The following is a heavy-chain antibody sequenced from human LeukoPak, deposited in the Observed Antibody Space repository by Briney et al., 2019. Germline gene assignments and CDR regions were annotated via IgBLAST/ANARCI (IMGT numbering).Heavy chain of an antibody. CDR1: GGSINSGGYY. CDR3: ARVPSSGYATFDY. J-gene: IGHJ4*02. CDR2: IYNSGST. V-gene: IGHV4-31*03. D-gene: IGHD3-22*01. Sequence: PSETLSLTCTVSGGSINSGGYYWSWIRQHPGKGLEWIGNIYNSGSTYYNSSLKSRVTISADTSKNQFSLKLSSVTAADTAVYYCARVPSSGYATFDYWGQGTLVTVSS.